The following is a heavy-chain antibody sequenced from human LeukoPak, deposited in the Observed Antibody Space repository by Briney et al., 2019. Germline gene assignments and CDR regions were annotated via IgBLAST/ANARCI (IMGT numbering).Heavy chain of an antibody. CDR2: IKQDGRER. D-gene: IGHD1-14*01. V-gene: IGHV3-7*01. J-gene: IGHJ4*02. CDR3: ARDEGTPGPPLDY. CDR1: GFTLSSFW. Sequence: GGSLRLSCAASGFTLSSFWMSWVRQTPGKGLEWVANIKQDGRERYYVDSVKGRFTISRDNARNSLYLQMNSLRAEDTAVYYCARDEGTPGPPLDYWGQGTLVTVSS.